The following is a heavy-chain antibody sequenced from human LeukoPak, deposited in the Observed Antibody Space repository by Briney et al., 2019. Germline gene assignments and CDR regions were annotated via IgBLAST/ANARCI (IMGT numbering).Heavy chain of an antibody. CDR2: INPGSDYT. D-gene: IGHD2-21*02. CDR3: ARARDQEFEF. J-gene: IGHJ4*02. CDR1: GYTFTNYF. Sequence: GASVKVSCKTSGYTFTNYFMHWIRQAPGQGLEWMGIINPGSDYTDYAQKFQGRVIMTRETSTSTVYMELNSLRSEDTAVYFCARARDQEFEFWGQGTLVTVSS. V-gene: IGHV1-46*01.